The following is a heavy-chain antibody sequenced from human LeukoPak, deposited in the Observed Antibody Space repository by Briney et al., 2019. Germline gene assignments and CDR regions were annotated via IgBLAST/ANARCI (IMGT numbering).Heavy chain of an antibody. J-gene: IGHJ4*02. CDR3: AKAGYGGYDDY. CDR1: GFTSSSHA. CDR2: ISINGINT. Sequence: GGSLRLSCAASGFTSSSHAMSWVRQSPGKGLEWVSTISINGINTYYADSVKGRFTISRDNSKDTLYLQMISLRADDTAVYYCAKAGYGGYDDYWGEGTLVTVSS. D-gene: IGHD5-12*01. V-gene: IGHV3-23*01.